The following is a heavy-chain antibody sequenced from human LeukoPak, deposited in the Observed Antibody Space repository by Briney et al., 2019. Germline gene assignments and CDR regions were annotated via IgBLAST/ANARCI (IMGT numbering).Heavy chain of an antibody. CDR1: GFTFSSYE. CDR2: ISSSGSTI. J-gene: IGHJ6*02. D-gene: IGHD1-26*01. CDR3: ARTLLAPYYYGMDV. Sequence: GGSLRLSCAASGFTFSSYEMNWVRQAPGKGLEWVSYISSSGSTIYYADSVKGRFTISRDNAKNSLHLQMNSLRAEDTAVYYCARTLLAPYYYGMDVWGQGTTVTVSS. V-gene: IGHV3-48*03.